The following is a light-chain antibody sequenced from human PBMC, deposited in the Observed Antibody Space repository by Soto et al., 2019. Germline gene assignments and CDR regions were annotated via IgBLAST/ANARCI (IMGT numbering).Light chain of an antibody. CDR3: QQYHNLWT. CDR1: QSISSY. CDR2: AAS. Sequence: DIQMTQSPSSLSASVGDRVTITCRASQSISSYLNWYQQKPGKAPELLIYAASSLQSGVPSRFSGSGSGTDFTLTISSLQPEDFAFYYCQQYHNLWTFGQGTEVEIK. J-gene: IGKJ1*01. V-gene: IGKV1-39*01.